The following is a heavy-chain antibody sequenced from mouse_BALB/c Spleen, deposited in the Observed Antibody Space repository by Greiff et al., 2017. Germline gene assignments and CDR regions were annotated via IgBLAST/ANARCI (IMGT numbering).Heavy chain of an antibody. CDR2: ISNLAYSI. CDR1: GFTFSDYG. D-gene: IGHD2-4*01. J-gene: IGHJ4*01. Sequence: EVKLQESGGGLVQPGGSRKLSCAASGFTFSDYGMAWVRQAPGKGPEWVAFISNLAYSIYYADTVTGRFTISRENAKNTLYLEMSSLRSEDTAMYYCARDGMITRAMDYWGQGTSVTVSS. V-gene: IGHV5-15*02. CDR3: ARDGMITRAMDY.